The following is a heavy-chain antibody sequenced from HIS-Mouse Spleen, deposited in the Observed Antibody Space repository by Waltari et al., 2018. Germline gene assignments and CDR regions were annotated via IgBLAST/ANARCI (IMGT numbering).Heavy chain of an antibody. J-gene: IGHJ2*01. V-gene: IGHV4-39*07. Sequence: QLQLQESGPGLVKPSATLSLTCTVSGCSIRRRSYYWGWIRQPPGKGLEWIGSIYYSGSTYYNPSLKSRVTISVDTSKNQFSLKLSSVTAADTAVYYCAREIPYSSSWYDWYFDLWGRGTPVTVSS. D-gene: IGHD6-13*01. CDR2: IYYSGST. CDR1: GCSIRRRSYY. CDR3: AREIPYSSSWYDWYFDL.